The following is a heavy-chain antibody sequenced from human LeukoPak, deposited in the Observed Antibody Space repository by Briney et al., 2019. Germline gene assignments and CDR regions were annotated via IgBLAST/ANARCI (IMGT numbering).Heavy chain of an antibody. D-gene: IGHD2-8*01. CDR3: ARAGSIVLMVYATGFDP. J-gene: IGHJ5*02. V-gene: IGHV1-2*02. Sequence: ASVKVSCKASGYTFIGYYMHWVRQAPGQGLEWMGWINPNSGGTNYAQKFQGRVTMTRDTSISTAYMELSRLRSDDTAVYYCARAGSIVLMVYATGFDPWGQGTLVTVSS. CDR1: GYTFIGYY. CDR2: INPNSGGT.